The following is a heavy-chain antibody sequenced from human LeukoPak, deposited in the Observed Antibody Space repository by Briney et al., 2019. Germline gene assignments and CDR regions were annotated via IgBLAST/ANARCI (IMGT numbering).Heavy chain of an antibody. CDR2: INGDGSST. J-gene: IGHJ4*02. CDR3: ASLYSSSQFDY. D-gene: IGHD6-13*01. Sequence: GGSLRLFCAASGFTFSSYWMHWVRQAPGKGLVWVSRINGDGSSTSYADSVKGRFTISRDNAKNTLYLQMNSLRAEDTAVYYCASLYSSSQFDYWGQGTLVTVSS. V-gene: IGHV3-74*01. CDR1: GFTFSSYW.